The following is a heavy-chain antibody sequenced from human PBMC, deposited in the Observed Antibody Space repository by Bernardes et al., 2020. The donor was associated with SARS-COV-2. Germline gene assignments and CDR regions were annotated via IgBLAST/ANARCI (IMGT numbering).Heavy chain of an antibody. Sequence: GGSLRLSCAASGFTFSSYEMNWVRQAPGKGLEWVSYISSSGSTIYYADSVKGRFTISRDNAKNSLYLQMNSLRAEDTAVYYCARDGDIVVVPAAQGGNNWFDPWGQGTLVTVSS. CDR2: ISSSGSTI. CDR1: GFTFSSYE. J-gene: IGHJ5*02. V-gene: IGHV3-48*03. D-gene: IGHD2-2*01. CDR3: ARDGDIVVVPAAQGGNNWFDP.